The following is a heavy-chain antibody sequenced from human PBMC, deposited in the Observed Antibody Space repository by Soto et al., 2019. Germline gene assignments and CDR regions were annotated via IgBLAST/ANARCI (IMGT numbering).Heavy chain of an antibody. CDR1: GGSISSGGYS. V-gene: IGHV4-30-2*01. CDR3: ARVFGSNLTGYYLYYYDY. Sequence: TSETLSLNCAVSGGSISSGGYSWSWIRQPPGKGLEWIGYIYHSGSTYYNPSLKSRVTISVDRSKNQFSLKLSSVTAADTAVYYCARVFGSNLTGYYLYYYDYWSQGTLVTVSS. CDR2: IYHSGST. D-gene: IGHD3-9*01. J-gene: IGHJ4*02.